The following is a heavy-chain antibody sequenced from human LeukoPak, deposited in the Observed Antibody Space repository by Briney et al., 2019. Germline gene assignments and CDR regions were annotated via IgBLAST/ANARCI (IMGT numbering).Heavy chain of an antibody. V-gene: IGHV3-74*01. CDR1: GFTFSNYW. CDR2: INDDGTFT. CDR3: GREILEPGKTLTY. Sequence: GGSLRLSCAASGFTFSNYWMHWVRQVPGEGLVWVSRINDDGTFTTYADSVKGRFTISRDNAKNTLYLQMNSLRAEDTAVYYCGREILEPGKTLTYWGQGSLITVSS. J-gene: IGHJ4*02. D-gene: IGHD1-14*01.